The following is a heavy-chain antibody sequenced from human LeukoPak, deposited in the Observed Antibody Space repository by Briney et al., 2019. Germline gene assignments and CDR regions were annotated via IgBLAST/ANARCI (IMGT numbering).Heavy chain of an antibody. D-gene: IGHD2-15*01. Sequence: ASVKVSCKASGYTFIGDYMHWVRQAPGQGLEWMGWINPNSGGTNFAQKFQGRVTMTRDTSISTAYMELSRLRSDDTAVYYCAREDYGRGLDPWGQGTLVTVSS. CDR1: GYTFIGDY. V-gene: IGHV1-2*02. CDR3: AREDYGRGLDP. J-gene: IGHJ5*02. CDR2: INPNSGGT.